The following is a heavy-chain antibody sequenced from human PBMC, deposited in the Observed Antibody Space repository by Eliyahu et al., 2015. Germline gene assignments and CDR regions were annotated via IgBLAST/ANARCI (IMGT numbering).Heavy chain of an antibody. Sequence: QVQLVQSGAEVXKPGSSVKVSCKASXGTFXSXAXXWVRQAPGPGLEWMGGIIPIFGTANYAQKFQGRVTITADESTSTAYMELSSLRSEDTAVYYCARDRRSGSPWFDYYYGMDVWGQGTTVTVSS. CDR2: IIPIFGTA. CDR1: XGTFXSXA. J-gene: IGHJ6*02. V-gene: IGHV1-69*01. D-gene: IGHD1-26*01. CDR3: ARDRRSGSPWFDYYYGMDV.